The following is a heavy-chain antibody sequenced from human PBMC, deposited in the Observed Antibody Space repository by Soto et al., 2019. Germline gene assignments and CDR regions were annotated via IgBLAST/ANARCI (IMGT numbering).Heavy chain of an antibody. D-gene: IGHD7-27*01. V-gene: IGHV1-2*04. Sequence: ASVKVSCKASGYTFTGYYMHWVRQAPGQGLEWMGWINPNSGGTNYAQKFQGWVTMTRDTSISTAYMELSRLRSDDTAVYYCARPGLTGERVEWGELFDYWGQGTLVTVSS. CDR2: INPNSGGT. J-gene: IGHJ4*02. CDR1: GYTFTGYY. CDR3: ARPGLTGERVEWGELFDY.